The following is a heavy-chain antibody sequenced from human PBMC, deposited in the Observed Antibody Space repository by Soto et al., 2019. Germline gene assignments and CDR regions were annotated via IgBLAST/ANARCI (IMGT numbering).Heavy chain of an antibody. CDR2: INHSGST. CDR3: ARAMVRGVITSSRKLRTPGCYFDY. J-gene: IGHJ4*02. Sequence: PSETLSLTCAVYGGSFSGYYWSWIRQPPGKGLEWIGEINHSGSTNYNPSLKSRVTISVDTSKNQFSLKLSSVTAADTAVYYCARAMVRGVITSSRKLRTPGCYFDYWGQGTLVTVSS. CDR1: GGSFSGYY. V-gene: IGHV4-34*01. D-gene: IGHD3-10*01.